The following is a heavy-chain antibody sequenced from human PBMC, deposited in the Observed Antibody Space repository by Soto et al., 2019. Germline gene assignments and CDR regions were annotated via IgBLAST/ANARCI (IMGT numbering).Heavy chain of an antibody. CDR2: FDPEDGET. CDR1: GYTLTELS. D-gene: IGHD3-22*01. J-gene: IGHJ5*02. CDR3: ATFAGMKNYYDSSGYNWFDP. V-gene: IGHV1-24*01. Sequence: ASVKVSCKVSGYTLTELSMHWVRQAPGKGLEWMGGFDPEDGETIYAQKFQGRVTMTEDTSTDTAYMELSSLRSEDTAVYYCATFAGMKNYYDSSGYNWFDPWGQGTLVTVSS.